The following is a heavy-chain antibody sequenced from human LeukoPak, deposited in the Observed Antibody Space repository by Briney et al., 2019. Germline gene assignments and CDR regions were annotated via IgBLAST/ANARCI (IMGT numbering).Heavy chain of an antibody. D-gene: IGHD1-1*01. CDR1: GFTFSSYW. Sequence: GGSLRLSCAASGFTFSSYWMHWVRQAPGKGLVWVSRINSDGGSTSYADSVKGRFTISRDNAKNTLYLQMNSLRAEDTAVYYCAREGTGTLTYYMDVWGKGTTVTVSS. V-gene: IGHV3-74*01. J-gene: IGHJ6*03. CDR2: INSDGGST. CDR3: AREGTGTLTYYMDV.